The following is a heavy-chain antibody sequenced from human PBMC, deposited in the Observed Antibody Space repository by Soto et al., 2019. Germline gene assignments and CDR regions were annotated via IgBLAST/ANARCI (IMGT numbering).Heavy chain of an antibody. Sequence: QVQLQESGPGLVKPSQTLSLTCTVSGGSISSGDYYWSWIRQPPGKGLEWIGYIYYSGSTYYNPSLKSRVTISVDTSKNQFSLKLSSVTAADTAVYYCARVVYYDSSGYHDPYYYYGMDVWGQGTTVTVSS. V-gene: IGHV4-30-4*01. D-gene: IGHD3-22*01. CDR2: IYYSGST. CDR1: GGSISSGDYY. J-gene: IGHJ6*02. CDR3: ARVVYYDSSGYHDPYYYYGMDV.